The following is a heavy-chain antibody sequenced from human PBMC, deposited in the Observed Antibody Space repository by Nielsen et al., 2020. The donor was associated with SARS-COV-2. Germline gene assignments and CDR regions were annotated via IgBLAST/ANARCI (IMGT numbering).Heavy chain of an antibody. CDR1: GFTFSSYE. Sequence: GESLKISCAASGFTFSSYEMNWVRQAPGKGLEWVSYISSSGSTIYYADSVKGRFTISRDNAKNSLYLQMNSLRAEDTAVYYCARGATLYGSGSYSSWFDPWGQGTLVTVSS. CDR2: ISSSGSTI. J-gene: IGHJ5*02. V-gene: IGHV3-48*03. CDR3: ARGATLYGSGSYSSWFDP. D-gene: IGHD3-10*01.